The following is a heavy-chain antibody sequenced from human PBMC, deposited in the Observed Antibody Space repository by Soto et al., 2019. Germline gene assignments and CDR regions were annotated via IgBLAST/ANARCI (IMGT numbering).Heavy chain of an antibody. CDR2: IIPIFGTA. V-gene: IGHV1-69*13. CDR1: GGTFSSYA. Sequence: WASVKVSCKASGGTFSSYAISWVRQAPGQGLEWMGGIIPIFGTANYAQKFQGRVTITADESTSTAYMELSSLRSEDTAVYYCARALYYDILTGYYGPDYHYYGMDVWGQGTTVTVSS. J-gene: IGHJ6*02. CDR3: ARALYYDILTGYYGPDYHYYGMDV. D-gene: IGHD3-9*01.